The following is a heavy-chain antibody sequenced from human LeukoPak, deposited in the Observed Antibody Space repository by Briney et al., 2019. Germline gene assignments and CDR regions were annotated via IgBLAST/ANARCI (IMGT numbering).Heavy chain of an antibody. V-gene: IGHV3-21*01. CDR2: ISSSSSSYI. D-gene: IGHD5-12*01. Sequence: GGSLRRSCAASGFTFSSYSMNWVRQAPGKGLEWVSSISSSSSSYIYYADSVKGRFTISRDNAKNSLYLQMNSLRAEDTAVYYCARQAGYGPFDYWGQGTLVTVSS. CDR3: ARQAGYGPFDY. CDR1: GFTFSSYS. J-gene: IGHJ4*02.